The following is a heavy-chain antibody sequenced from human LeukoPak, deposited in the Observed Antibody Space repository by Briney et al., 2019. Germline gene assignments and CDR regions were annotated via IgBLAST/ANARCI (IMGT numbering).Heavy chain of an antibody. V-gene: IGHV3-53*01. CDR3: ARGSSVWFGELLSWFDP. D-gene: IGHD3-10*01. CDR2: IYSGGST. CDR1: GFTVSSNY. J-gene: IGHJ5*02. Sequence: GGSLRLSCAASGFTVSSNYMSWVRQAPGKGLEWVSVIYSGGSTYYADSVRGRFTISRDNAKNSLYLQMNGLRAEDTAVYYCARGSSVWFGELLSWFDPWGQGTLVTVSS.